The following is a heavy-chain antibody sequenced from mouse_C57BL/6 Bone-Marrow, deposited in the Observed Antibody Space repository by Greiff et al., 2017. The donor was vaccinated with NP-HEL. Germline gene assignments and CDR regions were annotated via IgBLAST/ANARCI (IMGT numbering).Heavy chain of an antibody. CDR1: GYTFTSYG. D-gene: IGHD1-1*01. Sequence: VQLQQSGAELARPGASVKLSCKASGYTFTSYGISWVKQRTGQGLEWIGEIYPRSGNTYYNEKFKGKATLTADKSSSTAYMELRSLTSEDSAVYFCARPFITTVVPFDYWGQGTTLTVSS. CDR3: ARPFITTVVPFDY. V-gene: IGHV1-81*01. CDR2: IYPRSGNT. J-gene: IGHJ2*01.